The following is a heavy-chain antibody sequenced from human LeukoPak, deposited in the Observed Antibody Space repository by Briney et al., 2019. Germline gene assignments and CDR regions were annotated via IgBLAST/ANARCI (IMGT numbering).Heavy chain of an antibody. Sequence: GASVKVSSKASGYTFTSYGISWARQAPGQGLEWMGWISAHNGNTNYAQKLQGRVTMTTDTSTSTAYMELRSLRSDDTAVYYCARGGPYDFWSGYTNFDYWGQGTLVTVSS. J-gene: IGHJ4*02. D-gene: IGHD3-3*01. CDR3: ARGGPYDFWSGYTNFDY. CDR2: ISAHNGNT. V-gene: IGHV1-18*01. CDR1: GYTFTSYG.